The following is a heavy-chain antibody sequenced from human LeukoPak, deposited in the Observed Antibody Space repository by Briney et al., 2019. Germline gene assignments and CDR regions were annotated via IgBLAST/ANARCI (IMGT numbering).Heavy chain of an antibody. D-gene: IGHD5-12*01. CDR1: SFTFSAYV. CDR2: ISSSSTSM. Sequence: PGESLRLSCAASSFTFSAYVMHWVRQAPGRGLEWVSSISSSSTSMSYADSVKGRFTVSRDNAENSLYLQMSGLRGEDTAVYYCARGPKSEWLQNYFDYWGQGALVAVSS. CDR3: ARGPKSEWLQNYFDY. J-gene: IGHJ4*02. V-gene: IGHV3-21*06.